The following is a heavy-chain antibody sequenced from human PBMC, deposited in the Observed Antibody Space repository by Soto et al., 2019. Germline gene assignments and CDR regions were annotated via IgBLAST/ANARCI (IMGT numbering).Heavy chain of an antibody. V-gene: IGHV4-30-2*01. CDR2: IHHNGGT. CDR3: ARTDGTTKFGYFDY. CDR1: GGSVSRDGYS. D-gene: IGHD1-1*01. Sequence: SETLSLTCAVSGGSVSRDGYSWNWIRQPPGRGLEWLGHIHHNGGTYYNPSLKSRVTISVDTSRNQVSLKLTSVTAADTAVYYCARTDGTTKFGYFDYWGQGTLVTVSS. J-gene: IGHJ4*02.